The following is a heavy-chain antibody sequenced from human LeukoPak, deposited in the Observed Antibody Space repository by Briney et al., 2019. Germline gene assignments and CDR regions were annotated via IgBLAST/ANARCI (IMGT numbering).Heavy chain of an antibody. D-gene: IGHD4-17*01. J-gene: IGHJ6*04. CDR3: ARVTGDYAIMDV. CDR2: IWYDGSNK. V-gene: IGHV3-33*01. Sequence: GGSLRLSCAASGFTFSSYSMYWVRQAPGKGLEWVAVIWYDGSNKYYADSVKGRFTISRDNSKNTLYLQMNSLRAEDTAVYYCARVTGDYAIMDVWGKGTTVTVSS. CDR1: GFTFSSYS.